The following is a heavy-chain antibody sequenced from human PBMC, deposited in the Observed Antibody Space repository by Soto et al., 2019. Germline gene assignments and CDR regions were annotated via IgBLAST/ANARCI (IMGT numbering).Heavy chain of an antibody. V-gene: IGHV4-34*01. CDR3: ASTMPPPYYYYYMDV. CDR2: INHSGST. J-gene: IGHJ6*03. Sequence: SETLSLTCAVYGGSFSGYYWSWIRQPPGKGLEWIGEINHSGSTNYNPSLKSRVTISVDTSKNQFSLKLSSVTAADTAVYYCASTMPPPYYYYYMDVWGKGTTVTVSS. CDR1: GGSFSGYY. D-gene: IGHD2-2*01.